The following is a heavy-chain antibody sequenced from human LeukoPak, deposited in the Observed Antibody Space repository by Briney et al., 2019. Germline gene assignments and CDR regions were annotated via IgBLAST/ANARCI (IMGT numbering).Heavy chain of an antibody. D-gene: IGHD3-10*01. Sequence: PGGSLRLSCVASGFTFSAYSMNWVRQAPGKGLEWVSSISSSSSYIFYADSVKGRLTISRDNAKNSLYLQMNSLRAEDTAVYSCARDLAGSGSYMDYWARGTLLTVSS. CDR1: GFTFSAYS. J-gene: IGHJ4*02. V-gene: IGHV3-21*01. CDR2: ISSSSSYI. CDR3: ARDLAGSGSYMDY.